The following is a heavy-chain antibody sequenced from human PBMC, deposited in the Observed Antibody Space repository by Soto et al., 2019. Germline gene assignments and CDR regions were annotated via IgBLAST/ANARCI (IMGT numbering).Heavy chain of an antibody. CDR3: ARAVGGYSYGYSWDY. J-gene: IGHJ4*02. Sequence: SETLSLTCTVSGGSISSYYWSWIRQPPGKGLEWIGYIYYSGSTNYNPSLKSRVTISVDTSKNQFSLKLSSVTAADTAVYYCARAVGGYSYGYSWDYWGQGTLVTAPQ. CDR2: IYYSGST. CDR1: GGSISSYY. V-gene: IGHV4-59*01. D-gene: IGHD5-18*01.